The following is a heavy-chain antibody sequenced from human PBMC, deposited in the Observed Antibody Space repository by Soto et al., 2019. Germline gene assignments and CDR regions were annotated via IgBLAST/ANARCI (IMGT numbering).Heavy chain of an antibody. CDR2: IDYVGST. CDR3: VRQRGNYFDF. CDR1: GDSINSRY. J-gene: IGHJ4*02. Sequence: PSETLALTCIVSGDSINSRYWSWIRQPPGKGLEWIGYIDYVGSTNYAPSLQSRVTMSVDTSKNQVSLKLRYVTAADTAVYYCVRQRGNYFDFWGQGTLVTVSS. D-gene: IGHD3-10*01. V-gene: IGHV4-59*11.